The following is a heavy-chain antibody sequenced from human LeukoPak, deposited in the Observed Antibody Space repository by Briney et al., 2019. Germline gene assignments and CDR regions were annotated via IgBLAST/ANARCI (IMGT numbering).Heavy chain of an antibody. CDR1: GGSISSGHYY. CDR2: IYYSGST. CDR3: ARTVVVTAISINWFDP. D-gene: IGHD2-21*02. J-gene: IGHJ5*02. Sequence: SETLSLTCTVSGGSISSGHYYWRWIRQPPGKGLEWIGYIYYSGSTYYNPSLKSRVSISVDTSKDHFSLKLNSVTAADTAVYYCARTVVVTAISINWFDPWGQGTLVTVSS. V-gene: IGHV4-30-4*08.